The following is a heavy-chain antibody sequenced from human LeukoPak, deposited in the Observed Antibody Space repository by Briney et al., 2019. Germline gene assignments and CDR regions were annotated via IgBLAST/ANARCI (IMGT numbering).Heavy chain of an antibody. J-gene: IGHJ4*02. CDR3: AKEGRSLQTY. CDR2: IKEDGTET. Sequence: GGSLRLSCAASGFMISSNWMSWVRLAPGKGLEWVANIKEDGTETYYVDSVKGRFTISRDNAKNSLYLQMNSLRVEDMAVYYCAKEGRSLQTYWGQGTLVTVSS. D-gene: IGHD5-24*01. CDR1: GFMISSNW. V-gene: IGHV3-7*03.